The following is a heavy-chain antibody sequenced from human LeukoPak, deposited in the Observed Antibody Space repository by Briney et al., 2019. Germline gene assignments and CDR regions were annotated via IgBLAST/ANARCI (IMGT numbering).Heavy chain of an antibody. CDR1: GFTFSSYS. V-gene: IGHV3-21*01. Sequence: PGGSLRLSCAASGFTFSSYSMNWVRQAPGKGLEWVSSISSSSSYIYYADSVKGRFTISRDNAKNSLYLQMNSLRAEDTAVYYFAKVLYSVILTGYSPPFDYWGEGSLVTVSS. D-gene: IGHD3-9*01. CDR2: ISSSSSYI. J-gene: IGHJ4*02. CDR3: AKVLYSVILTGYSPPFDY.